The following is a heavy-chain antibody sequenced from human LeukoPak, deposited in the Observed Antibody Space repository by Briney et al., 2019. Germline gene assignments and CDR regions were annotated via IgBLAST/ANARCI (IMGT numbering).Heavy chain of an antibody. J-gene: IGHJ2*01. V-gene: IGHV1-18*01. CDR2: ISAYNGNT. CDR3: AREGSSGWSYWYFDL. CDR1: GYTFTSYG. D-gene: IGHD6-19*01. Sequence: ASVKVSCKASGYTFTSYGISWVRQAPGQGLEWMGWISAYNGNTNYAQKLQGRVTMTTDTSTCTAYMELRSLRSDDTAVYYCAREGSSGWSYWYFDLWGRGTLVTVSS.